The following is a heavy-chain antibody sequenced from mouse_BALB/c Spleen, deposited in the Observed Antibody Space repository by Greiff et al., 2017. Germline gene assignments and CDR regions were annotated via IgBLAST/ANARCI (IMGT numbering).Heavy chain of an antibody. J-gene: IGHJ3*01. V-gene: IGHV3-6*02. D-gene: IGHD2-14*01. CDR2: ISYDGSN. CDR1: GYSITSGYY. CDR3: AREDRYDGAWFAY. Sequence: EVQLQESGPGLVKPSQSLSLTCSVTGYSITSGYYWNWIRQFPGNKLEWMGYISYDGSNNYNPSLKNRISITRDTSKNQFFQKLNSVTTEDTATYYGAREDRYDGAWFAYWGQGTLVTVSA.